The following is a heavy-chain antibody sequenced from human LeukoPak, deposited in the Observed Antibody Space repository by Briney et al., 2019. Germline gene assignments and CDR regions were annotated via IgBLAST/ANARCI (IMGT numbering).Heavy chain of an antibody. CDR1: GFTFSSYA. V-gene: IGHV3-23*01. D-gene: IGHD3-3*01. CDR3: AKGSRYYDSWSGYSYYFDY. CDR2: ISGSGGST. J-gene: IGHJ4*02. Sequence: GGSLRLSCAASGFTFSSYAMSWVRQAPGKGLEWVSAISGSGGSTYYADSVKGRFTISRDNSKNTLYLQMNSLRAEDTAVYYCAKGSRYYDSWSGYSYYFDYWGQGTLVTVSS.